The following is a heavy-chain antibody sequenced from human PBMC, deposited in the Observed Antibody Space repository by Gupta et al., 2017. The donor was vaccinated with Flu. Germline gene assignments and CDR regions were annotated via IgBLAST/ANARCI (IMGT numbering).Heavy chain of an antibody. D-gene: IGHD1-26*01. J-gene: IGHJ4*02. CDR1: GFTFSTYA. V-gene: IGHV3-23*01. CDR3: AKDGGELLGVLDH. CDR2: ITGSGGNT. Sequence: EVQLLESGGGLVKSGGSLRLSCAASGFTFSTYAITWVRQAPGKGLEWLSGITGSGGNTYYADSVKGRFTISRDNSKNTVFLQMNSRRADDTALYYCAKDGGELLGVLDHWGQGTLVTVSS.